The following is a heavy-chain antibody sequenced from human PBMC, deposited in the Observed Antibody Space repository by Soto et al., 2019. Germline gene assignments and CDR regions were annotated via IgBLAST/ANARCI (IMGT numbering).Heavy chain of an antibody. CDR1: GYTFTSYG. D-gene: IGHD6-13*01. V-gene: IGHV1-18*01. J-gene: IGHJ4*02. CDR2: ISAHNGNT. CDR3: PRALAAGMIDS. Sequence: QVQLVQSGAEVKKPGASVKVSCKASGYTFTSYGISWVRQAPGQGLEWMGWISAHNGNTKYAQKVQGRVTMTTATSTSTAYMALRSLRSDDTAVYYCPRALAAGMIDSWGQGTLVTVSS.